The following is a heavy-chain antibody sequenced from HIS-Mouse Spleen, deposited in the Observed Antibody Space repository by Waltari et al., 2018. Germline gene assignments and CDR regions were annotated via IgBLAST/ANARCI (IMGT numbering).Heavy chain of an antibody. D-gene: IGHD6-6*01. CDR3: ARGNSSSSDDAFDI. J-gene: IGHJ3*02. CDR1: GGSFSGYY. V-gene: IGHV4-34*01. Sequence: QVQLQQWGAGLLKPSETLSLTCAVYGGSFSGYYWSWIRQPPGKGLEWIGEINHSGSTNYNPSLKSRVTISVDTSKNQFSLKLSSVTAADTAVYYCARGNSSSSDDAFDIWGQGTMVTVSS. CDR2: INHSGST.